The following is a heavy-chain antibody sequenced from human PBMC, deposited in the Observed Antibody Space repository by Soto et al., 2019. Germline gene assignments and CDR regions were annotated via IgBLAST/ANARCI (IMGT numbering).Heavy chain of an antibody. CDR3: VRWADGRAPDC. CDR2: IWYDGSEK. CDR1: GFTFRSHG. V-gene: IGHV3-33*01. Sequence: QVQLVQSGGGVVQPGRSLRLSCAASGFTFRSHGMHWVRQAPGKGLEWVAVIWYDGSEKYYADSVKGRFTISRDNSKNTLDLQMNSVRVEDTAVYYCVRWADGRAPDCWGQGALVTVSS. D-gene: IGHD1-26*01. J-gene: IGHJ4*02.